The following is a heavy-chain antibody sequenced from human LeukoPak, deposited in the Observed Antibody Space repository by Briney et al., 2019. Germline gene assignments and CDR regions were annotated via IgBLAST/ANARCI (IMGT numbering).Heavy chain of an antibody. CDR2: IYTRGST. CDR3: ARDTGTTVLDAFDI. V-gene: IGHV4-4*07. D-gene: IGHD1-7*01. Sequence: SETLSLTCTVSGGSISSYYWSWIRQPAGKGRECVGRIYTRGSTNYNPSLKSRVTMSVDTSKNQFSLQLSSVTAADTAVYYCARDTGTTVLDAFDIWGQGTMVTVSS. J-gene: IGHJ3*02. CDR1: GGSISSYY.